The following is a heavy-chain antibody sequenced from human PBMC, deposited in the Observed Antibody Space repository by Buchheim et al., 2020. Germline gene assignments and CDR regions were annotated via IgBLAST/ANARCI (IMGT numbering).Heavy chain of an antibody. CDR2: IKQDGSEK. J-gene: IGHJ4*02. CDR3: ARGYSYVLY. Sequence: EVQLVESGGGLVQPGGSLRLSCAASGFMFSSLWMSWVRQAPGKGLEWVANIKQDGSEKNYVDSVKGRFTISRDNAKRSLFLQMNSLRVEDTAVYYCARGYSYVLYWGQGTL. D-gene: IGHD5-18*01. V-gene: IGHV3-7*01. CDR1: GFMFSSLW.